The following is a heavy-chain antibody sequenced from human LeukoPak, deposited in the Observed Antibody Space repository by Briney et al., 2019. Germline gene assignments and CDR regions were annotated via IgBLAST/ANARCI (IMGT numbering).Heavy chain of an antibody. V-gene: IGHV4-30-4*08. CDR1: GGSISSGDYY. J-gene: IGHJ4*02. Sequence: SENLSLTCTVSGGSISSGDYYWSWIRQPPGKGLEWIGYIYYSGSTYYNPSLKSRVTISVDTSKNQFSLKLSSVTAADTAVYYCARDPAYGGNPGFDYWGQGTLVTVSS. D-gene: IGHD4-23*01. CDR2: IYYSGST. CDR3: ARDPAYGGNPGFDY.